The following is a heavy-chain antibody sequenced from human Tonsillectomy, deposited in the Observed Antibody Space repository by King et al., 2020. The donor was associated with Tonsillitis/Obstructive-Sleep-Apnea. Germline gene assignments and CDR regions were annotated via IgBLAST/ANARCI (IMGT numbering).Heavy chain of an antibody. Sequence: VQLVQSGAEVKKPGASVKVSCKVSEYTLTELSMHWVRQAPGKGLEWMGGFDPEDGETIYAQKFQGRVTMTEDTSTDTAYIELSSLRSEDTAIYYCATALGPTTVVTNYYHYYMDVWGKGTTVTVSS. CDR3: ATALGPTTVVTNYYHYYMDV. J-gene: IGHJ6*03. D-gene: IGHD4-23*01. V-gene: IGHV1-24*01. CDR1: EYTLTELS. CDR2: FDPEDGET.